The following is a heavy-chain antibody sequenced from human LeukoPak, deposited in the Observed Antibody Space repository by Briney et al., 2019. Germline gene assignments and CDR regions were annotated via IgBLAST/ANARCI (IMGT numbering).Heavy chain of an antibody. CDR1: GFTFSSYS. CDR2: ISSSSSYI. CDR3: ARVGGITLALAPSPFPDYNYYYMDV. D-gene: IGHD3-10*01. J-gene: IGHJ6*03. Sequence: SGGSLRLSCAASGFTFSSYSMNWVRQAPGKGLGWVSSISSSSSYIYYTDSVKGRFTISRDNAKMSLYLQMNSLRAEDTAVYYCARVGGITLALAPSPFPDYNYYYMDVWGKGTTVTVS. V-gene: IGHV3-21*01.